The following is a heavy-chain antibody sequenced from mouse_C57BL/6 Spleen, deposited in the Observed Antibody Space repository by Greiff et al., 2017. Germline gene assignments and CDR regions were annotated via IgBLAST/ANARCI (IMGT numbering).Heavy chain of an antibody. CDR3: ASSGYGYAMDY. D-gene: IGHD3-2*02. Sequence: VQRVESGAELVKPGASVKVSCKASGYTFTSYWMHWVKQRPGQGLEWIGRIHPSDSDTNYNQKFKGKATLTVDKSSSTAYMPLSSLTSEDSAVYYCASSGYGYAMDYWGQGTSVTVSS. CDR1: GYTFTSYW. J-gene: IGHJ4*01. CDR2: IHPSDSDT. V-gene: IGHV1-74*01.